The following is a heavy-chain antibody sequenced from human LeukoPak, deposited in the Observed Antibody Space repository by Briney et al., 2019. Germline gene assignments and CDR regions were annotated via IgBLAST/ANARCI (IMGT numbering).Heavy chain of an antibody. CDR2: INHSGST. Sequence: KPSQTLSLTCTVSGGSISSGGYYWSWIRQPPGKGLEWIGEINHSGSTNYNPSLKSRVTISVDTSKNQFSLKLSSVTAADTAVYYCARSYYYDSSGFPFDYWGQGTLVTVSS. V-gene: IGHV4-30-2*01. J-gene: IGHJ4*02. D-gene: IGHD3-22*01. CDR3: ARSYYYDSSGFPFDY. CDR1: GGSISSGGYY.